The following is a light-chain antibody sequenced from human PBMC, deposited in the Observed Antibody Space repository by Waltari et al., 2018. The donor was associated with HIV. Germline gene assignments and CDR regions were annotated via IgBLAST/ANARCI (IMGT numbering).Light chain of an antibody. Sequence: TPSPATLSVSPGESASLSCRARRSASTNLDWYQPRTTQAPRLLISGASTRAKGVPARFSGRRSGTDFTLTISSLQSEDFAVYYCQQYKYHDEWLSFGGGTKVEIK. CDR3: QQYKYHDEWLS. CDR1: RSASTN. V-gene: IGKV3D-15*01. J-gene: IGKJ4*01. CDR2: GAS.